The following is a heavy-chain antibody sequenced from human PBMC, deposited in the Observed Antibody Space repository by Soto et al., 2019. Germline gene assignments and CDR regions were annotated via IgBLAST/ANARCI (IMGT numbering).Heavy chain of an antibody. CDR2: IYYSGST. CDR1: GGSISSGDYY. CDR3: ARGYSGYDYLFFDY. V-gene: IGHV4-30-4*01. Sequence: KAAETLSLTCTVSGGSISSGDYYWSWIRQPPGKGLEWIGYIYYSGSTYYNPSLKSRVTISVDTSKNQFSLKLSSVTAADTAVYYCARGYSGYDYLFFDYWGQGTLVTVSS. D-gene: IGHD5-12*01. J-gene: IGHJ4*02.